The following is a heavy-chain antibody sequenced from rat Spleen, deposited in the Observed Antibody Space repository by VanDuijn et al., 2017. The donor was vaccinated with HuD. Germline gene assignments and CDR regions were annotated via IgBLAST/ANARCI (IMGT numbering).Heavy chain of an antibody. CDR2: ISPSGGNT. V-gene: IGHV5-25*01. Sequence: EVRLVESGGGFVLPGGSLKLSCAASGFTFSDFYMAWVRQAPTKGLEWVASISPSGGNTYYRDSVQGRFTISRDNAKSSLYLQMDSLRSEDTATYFCARRYDFDYWGQGVMVTVSS. CDR1: GFTFSDFY. J-gene: IGHJ2*01. CDR3: ARRYDFDY. D-gene: IGHD1-11*01.